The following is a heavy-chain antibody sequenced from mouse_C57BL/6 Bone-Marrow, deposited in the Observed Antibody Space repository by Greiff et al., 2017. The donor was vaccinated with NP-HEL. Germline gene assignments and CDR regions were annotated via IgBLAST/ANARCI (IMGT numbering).Heavy chain of an antibody. CDR1: GYTFTSYW. V-gene: IGHV1-55*01. D-gene: IGHD2-4*01. CDR2: IYPGSGST. J-gene: IGHJ1*03. Sequence: QVQLQQPGAELVKPGASVKMSCKASGYTFTSYWITWVKQRPGQGLEWIGDIYPGSGSTNYNEKFKSKATLTVDTSSSTAYMQLSSLTSEDSAVYYCARWRLDYVRWYFDVWGTGTTVTVSS. CDR3: ARWRLDYVRWYFDV.